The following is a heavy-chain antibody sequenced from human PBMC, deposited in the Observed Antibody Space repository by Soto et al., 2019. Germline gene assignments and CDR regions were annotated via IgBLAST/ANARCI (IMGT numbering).Heavy chain of an antibody. J-gene: IGHJ4*02. V-gene: IGHV1-18*01. Sequence: ASVKVSCKASGYTFTSYGISWVRQAPGQGLEWMGWISAYNGNTNYAQKLQGRVTMTTDTSTSTAYMELRSLRSDDTAVYYCARGGYYDSSGDLPADYWGQGTLVTVSS. CDR2: ISAYNGNT. CDR3: ARGGYYDSSGDLPADY. CDR1: GYTFTSYG. D-gene: IGHD3-22*01.